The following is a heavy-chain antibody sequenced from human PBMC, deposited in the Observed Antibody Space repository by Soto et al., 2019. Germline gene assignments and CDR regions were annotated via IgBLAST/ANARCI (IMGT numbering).Heavy chain of an antibody. D-gene: IGHD2-2*01. J-gene: IGHJ4*02. CDR2: IRSKAYGGTT. CDR1: GFTFGDYA. CDR3: TRDIGTKDIVVVPAGNY. V-gene: IGHV3-49*03. Sequence: GSLRLSCTASGFTFGDYAMSWFRQAPGKGLEWVGFIRSKAYGGTTEYAASVKGRFTISRDDSKSIAYLQMNSLKTEDTAVYYCTRDIGTKDIVVVPAGNYWGQGTLVTVSS.